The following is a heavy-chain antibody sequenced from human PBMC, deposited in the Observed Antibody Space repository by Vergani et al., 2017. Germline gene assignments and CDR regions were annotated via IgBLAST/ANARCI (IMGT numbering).Heavy chain of an antibody. CDR1: GFTFSSYS. D-gene: IGHD3-10*01. CDR3: ARDRDYGSSYGMDV. CDR2: ISSSSSTI. V-gene: IGHV3-48*01. J-gene: IGHJ6*02. Sequence: EVQLVESGGGLVQPGGSLRLSCAASGFTFSSYSMNWVRQAPGKGLEWVSYISSSSSTIYYADSVKGRFTISRDNAKNSLYLQMHSLRAEDTAVYYCARDRDYGSSYGMDVWGQGTTVTVSS.